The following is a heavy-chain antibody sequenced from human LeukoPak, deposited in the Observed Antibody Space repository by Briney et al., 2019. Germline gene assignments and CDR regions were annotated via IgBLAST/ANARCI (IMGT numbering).Heavy chain of an antibody. J-gene: IGHJ4*02. Sequence: GGSLRLSCAASVFTFSNAWMSWVRQAPEKGLEWVGRIKSKTDGGTTDYAAPVKGRFTISRDDSKNTLYLQMNSLKTEDTAVYYCTTGGYYDFWSGHPKSYYFDYWGQGTLVTVSS. CDR3: TTGGYYDFWSGHPKSYYFDY. V-gene: IGHV3-15*01. CDR2: IKSKTDGGTT. CDR1: VFTFSNAW. D-gene: IGHD3-3*01.